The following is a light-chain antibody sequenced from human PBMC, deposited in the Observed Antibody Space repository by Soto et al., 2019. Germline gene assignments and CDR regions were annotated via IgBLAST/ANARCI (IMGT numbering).Light chain of an antibody. J-gene: IGKJ3*01. Sequence: EVVLTQSPSTLALSAGERFTLSCRASQSVTVNSLAWYQQKPGQAPRLLIYAASTRAAAVPDRFTGSGSGTDFALAISRLEPEDFGVYYCQQYGDSPLTSGPGTKVDI. CDR1: QSVTVNS. CDR2: AAS. V-gene: IGKV3-20*01. CDR3: QQYGDSPLT.